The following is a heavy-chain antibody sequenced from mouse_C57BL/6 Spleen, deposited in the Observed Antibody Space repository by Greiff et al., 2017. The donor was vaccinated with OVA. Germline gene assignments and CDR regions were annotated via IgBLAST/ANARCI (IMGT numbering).Heavy chain of an antibody. V-gene: IGHV1-55*01. D-gene: IGHD1-1*01. CDR2: IYPGSGST. J-gene: IGHJ1*03. CDR3: ARKLLRGLYWYFDV. Sequence: QVQLQQPGAELVKPGASVKMSCKASGYTFTSYWITWVKQRPGQGLEWIGDIYPGSGSTNYNEKFKSKATLTVDTSSSTAYMQLSSLTSEDSAVYYWARKLLRGLYWYFDVWGTGTTVTVSS. CDR1: GYTFTSYW.